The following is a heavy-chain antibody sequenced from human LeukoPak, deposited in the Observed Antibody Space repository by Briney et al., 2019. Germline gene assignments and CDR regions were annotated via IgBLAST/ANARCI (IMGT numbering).Heavy chain of an antibody. J-gene: IGHJ4*02. CDR3: ARPPGITMVRGINPAY. D-gene: IGHD3-10*01. CDR2: ISAYNGNT. V-gene: IGHV1-18*01. CDR1: GYTFTSYG. Sequence: ASVKVSCKASGYTFTSYGISWVRQAPGQGLEWMGWISAYNGNTNYAQKLQGRVTMTTDTSTSTAYMELRSLRSDDTAVYYCARPPGITMVRGINPAYWGQGTLVTVSS.